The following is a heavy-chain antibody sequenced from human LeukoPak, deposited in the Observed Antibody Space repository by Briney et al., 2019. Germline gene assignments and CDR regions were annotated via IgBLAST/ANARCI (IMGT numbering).Heavy chain of an antibody. D-gene: IGHD5/OR15-5a*01. CDR2: INPNSGGT. V-gene: IGHV1-2*02. Sequence: ASVKVSCKASGYTFTGYYMHWVRQAPGQGLEWMGWINPNSGGTNYAQKFQGRVTMTRDTSISTAYMELSRLRSDDTAVYYCARELITTSSTNFDYWGQRTLVTVSA. CDR3: ARELITTSSTNFDY. J-gene: IGHJ4*02. CDR1: GYTFTGYY.